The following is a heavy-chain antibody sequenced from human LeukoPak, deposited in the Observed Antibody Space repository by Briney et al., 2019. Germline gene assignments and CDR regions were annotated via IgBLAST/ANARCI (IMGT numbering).Heavy chain of an antibody. V-gene: IGHV4-38-2*01. Sequence: SETLSLTCVVSGDSISSGNYWGWLRQPPEKGLEWIGNIHHSGYTNYNPSLKSRVTMSVDTSKNQFPLKMKSVTAADTAVYYCARMGSDSWGQGTLVTVSS. J-gene: IGHJ4*02. D-gene: IGHD3-16*01. CDR1: GDSISSGNY. CDR3: ARMGSDS. CDR2: IHHSGYT.